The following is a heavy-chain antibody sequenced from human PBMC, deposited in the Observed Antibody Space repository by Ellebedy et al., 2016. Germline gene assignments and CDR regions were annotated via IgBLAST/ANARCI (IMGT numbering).Heavy chain of an antibody. CDR2: ISFDGTSK. J-gene: IGHJ4*02. V-gene: IGHV3-30*18. CDR3: AKGRAMTSETSIDY. D-gene: IGHD4-17*01. CDR1: GFSFSTYA. Sequence: GGPLRLSCAGFGFSFSTYAIHWVRQAPGKGLEWVAGISFDGTSKQYTESAKGRFTMSRDNSKNTLYLYLNSLRVEDTAIYYCAKGRAMTSETSIDYWGQGTLVTVSS.